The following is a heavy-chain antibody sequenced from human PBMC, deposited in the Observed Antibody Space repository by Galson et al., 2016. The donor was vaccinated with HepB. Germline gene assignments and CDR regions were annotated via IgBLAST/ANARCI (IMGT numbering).Heavy chain of an antibody. CDR1: DGSIRSSSFS. Sequence: ETLSLTCTVSDGSIRSSSFSWGWIRQPPGKGLEWIGTVYRGKTYYNPSLEGRVTISAGMTTDLLSLKLTSLTGADTAVYYCARAGLLTKASFDCWGQGTLVAVSS. V-gene: IGHV4-39*01. D-gene: IGHD4-11*01. J-gene: IGHJ4*02. CDR2: VYRGKT. CDR3: ARAGLLTKASFDC.